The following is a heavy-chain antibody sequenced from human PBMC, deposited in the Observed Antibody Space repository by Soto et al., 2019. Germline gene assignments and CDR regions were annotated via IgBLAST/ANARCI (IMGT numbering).Heavy chain of an antibody. D-gene: IGHD3-3*01. Sequence: PSETLSLTCTVSGGSISSYYWSWIRQPPGKGLKWIGYIYYSGSTNYNPSLKSRVTISVDTSKNQFSLKLSSVTAADTAVYYCARDAAPYYDFWSGEDYYGMDVWGQGTTVTVSS. CDR1: GGSISSYY. CDR3: ARDAAPYYDFWSGEDYYGMDV. CDR2: IYYSGST. V-gene: IGHV4-59*01. J-gene: IGHJ6*02.